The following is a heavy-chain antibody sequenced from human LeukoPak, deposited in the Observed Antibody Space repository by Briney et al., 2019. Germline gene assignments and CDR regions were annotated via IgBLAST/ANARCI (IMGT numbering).Heavy chain of an antibody. CDR1: GYTFTGYY. CDR3: ARAELYYGSGSYYLNYYYYGMDV. CDR2: INPNSGGT. V-gene: IGHV1-2*04. Sequence: GASVKVSCKASGYTFTGYYMHWVRQAPGQGLEWMGWINPNSGGTNHAQKFQGWVTMTRDTSISTAYMELSRLRSDDTAVYYCARAELYYGSGSYYLNYYYYGMDVWGQGTTVTVSS. D-gene: IGHD3-10*01. J-gene: IGHJ6*02.